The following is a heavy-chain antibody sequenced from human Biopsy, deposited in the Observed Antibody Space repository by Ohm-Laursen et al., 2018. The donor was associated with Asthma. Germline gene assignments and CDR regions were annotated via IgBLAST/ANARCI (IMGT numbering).Heavy chain of an antibody. V-gene: IGHV3-11*04. CDR3: ARDAWELQKPYAYYFDY. D-gene: IGHD1-26*01. Sequence: LSLTCAASGFTFSDYYMSWIRQAPGKGLEWVSYISSSGATIYYADSVRGRFTISRDNSKNTLYLQMNSLRAEDTAVYYCARDAWELQKPYAYYFDYWGQGTLVTVSS. J-gene: IGHJ4*02. CDR1: GFTFSDYY. CDR2: ISSSGATI.